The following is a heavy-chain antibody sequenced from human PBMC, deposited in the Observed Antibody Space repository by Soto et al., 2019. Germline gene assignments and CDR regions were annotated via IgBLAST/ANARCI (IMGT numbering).Heavy chain of an antibody. CDR1: GFSLSSTRMA. Sequence: QITLKESGPTLVKPTQTLTLTCTFSGFSLSSTRMAGGWIRPPPGKALEWLALIYWDDDKRYSPFLKSRLTITKDTSKNQVVLTMSNMDPVDTARYYCAHIVVAGLGYYFDYWGQGTLVTVSS. D-gene: IGHD6-19*01. CDR3: AHIVVAGLGYYFDY. CDR2: IYWDDDK. V-gene: IGHV2-5*02. J-gene: IGHJ4*02.